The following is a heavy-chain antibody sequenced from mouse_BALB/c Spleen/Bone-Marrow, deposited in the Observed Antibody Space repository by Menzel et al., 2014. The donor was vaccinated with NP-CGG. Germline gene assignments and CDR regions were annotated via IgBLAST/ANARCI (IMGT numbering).Heavy chain of an antibody. V-gene: IGHV1S81*02. J-gene: IGHJ3*01. CDR2: INPSNGRT. CDR3: ARWGITLAH. D-gene: IGHD2-4*01. CDR1: GYTFTSYW. Sequence: VQLQESGAELVKPGASVKLSCKASGYTFTSYWMHWVKQRPGQGLEWIGEINPSNGRTNYNEKFKSKATLTVDKSSSTAYMQLSSLTSEDSAVYYCARWGITLAHWGQGTLVTVSA.